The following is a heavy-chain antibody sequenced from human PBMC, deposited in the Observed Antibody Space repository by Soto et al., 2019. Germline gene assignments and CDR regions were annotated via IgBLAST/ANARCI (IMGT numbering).Heavy chain of an antibody. D-gene: IGHD3-16*02. CDR3: AKEAGELSTRSFDY. Sequence: EVQLVESGGGLVKPGGSLRLSCAASGFTFSSYSMNWVRQAPGKGLEWVSSISSSSSYIYYADSVKGRFTISRDNAKNSLYLKMNSLRADDTAVYYCAKEAGELSTRSFDYWGQGTLVTVSS. CDR1: GFTFSSYS. CDR2: ISSSSSYI. J-gene: IGHJ4*02. V-gene: IGHV3-21*01.